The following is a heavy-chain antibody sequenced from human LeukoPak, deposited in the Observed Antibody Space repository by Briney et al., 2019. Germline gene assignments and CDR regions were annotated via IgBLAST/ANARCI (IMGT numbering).Heavy chain of an antibody. V-gene: IGHV4-4*07. CDR2: TYATGST. D-gene: IGHD3-10*01. Sequence: PSETLSLTCTVSGGSISSYYWSWIRQPAGKGLEWIGRTYATGSTNYNPSLKSRVTMSADTSKNQFSLKLSSVTAADTAVYYCARDRNYYYGSGSYPYDAFDIWGQGTMVTVSS. J-gene: IGHJ3*02. CDR3: ARDRNYYYGSGSYPYDAFDI. CDR1: GGSISSYY.